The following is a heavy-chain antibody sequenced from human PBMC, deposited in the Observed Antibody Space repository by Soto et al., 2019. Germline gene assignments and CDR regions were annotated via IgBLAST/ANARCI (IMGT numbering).Heavy chain of an antibody. D-gene: IGHD3-9*01. CDR1: GGSVSSSGNY. CDR3: ARVGPGYYDILTGNYYGMDV. CDR2: IYYSGST. V-gene: IGHV4-39*01. J-gene: IGHJ6*02. Sequence: SETLSLTCTVSGGSVSSSGNYWGWIRQPPGKGLEWIGSIYYSGSTYYNPSLKSRVTTSVDTSKNQFSLKLSSVTAADTAVYYCARVGPGYYDILTGNYYGMDVWGQGTTVTVSS.